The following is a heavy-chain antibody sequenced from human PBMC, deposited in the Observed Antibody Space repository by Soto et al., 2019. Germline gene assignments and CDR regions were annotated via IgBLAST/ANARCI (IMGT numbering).Heavy chain of an antibody. D-gene: IGHD4-17*01. Sequence: QVQLQESGPGLVKPSQTLSLTCTVSGGSISSVNYYWSWIRQLPGKELEWIGYIYHSGSTYYNPSLKSRLTLPIDMSKSQFSLKLTSVTAADTAMYYCARAFDDSGAQFDFWGQGALVTVSS. V-gene: IGHV4-31*03. CDR1: GGSISSVNYY. J-gene: IGHJ4*02. CDR2: IYHSGST. CDR3: ARAFDDSGAQFDF.